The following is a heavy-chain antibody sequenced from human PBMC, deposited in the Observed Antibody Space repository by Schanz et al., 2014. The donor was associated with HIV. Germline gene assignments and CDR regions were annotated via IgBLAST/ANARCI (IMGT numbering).Heavy chain of an antibody. Sequence: QVQLVESGGGVVQPGRSLRLSCAASGFTFSTSGMHWVRQVPARGLEWVAMIWYDGSNKFYVDSVKGRFTISRDNSKNTLFLQMNSLRAEDTAVYYCARALGRFRLYHLDYWGQGTLVTVSS. D-gene: IGHD3-16*01. CDR2: IWYDGSNK. CDR3: ARALGRFRLYHLDY. V-gene: IGHV3-33*01. CDR1: GFTFSTSG. J-gene: IGHJ4*02.